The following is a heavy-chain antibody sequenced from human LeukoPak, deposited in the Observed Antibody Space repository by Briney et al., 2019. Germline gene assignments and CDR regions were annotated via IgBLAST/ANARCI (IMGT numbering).Heavy chain of an antibody. V-gene: IGHV3-30*18. CDR3: AKEKRVRGVINVYYGMDV. CDR2: ISYDGSNK. CDR1: GFTFSSYG. Sequence: PGGSLRLSCAASGFTFSSYGMHWVRQAPGKGLERVAVISYDGSNKYYADSVKGRFTISRDNSKNTLYLQMNSLRAEDTAVYYCAKEKRVRGVINVYYGMDVWGKGTTVTVSS. J-gene: IGHJ6*04. D-gene: IGHD3-10*01.